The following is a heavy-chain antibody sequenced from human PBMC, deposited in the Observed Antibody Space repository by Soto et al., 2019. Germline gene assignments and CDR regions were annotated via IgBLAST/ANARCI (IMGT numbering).Heavy chain of an antibody. Sequence: QMQLVQSGAEVKKTGSSVTVSCKALGNTFTYRYLHWVRQAPGQALEWMGWITPFSGDVHYAQKFQERVTITRDRSINTAYMQMSSLRSEDTAMYFSASGGAGSGPFTWELPDHWGQGTLVTVSS. D-gene: IGHD1-26*01. J-gene: IGHJ4*02. V-gene: IGHV1-45*02. CDR1: GNTFTYRY. CDR2: ITPFSGDV. CDR3: ASGGAGSGPFTWELPDH.